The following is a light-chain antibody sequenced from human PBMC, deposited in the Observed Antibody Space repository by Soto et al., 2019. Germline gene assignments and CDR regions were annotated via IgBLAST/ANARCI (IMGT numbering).Light chain of an antibody. CDR2: DVS. V-gene: IGLV2-14*01. J-gene: IGLJ2*01. CDR3: SSYTSSSTLGV. CDR1: SCDVGGYNY. Sequence: QSVLTQPASVSGSPGQSITISCTGTSCDVGGYNYVSWYQQHPGKAPKLMIYDVSNRPSGVSNRFSGSKSGNTAPLTISGLQAEDEADYYCSSYTSSSTLGVFGGGTKVTVL.